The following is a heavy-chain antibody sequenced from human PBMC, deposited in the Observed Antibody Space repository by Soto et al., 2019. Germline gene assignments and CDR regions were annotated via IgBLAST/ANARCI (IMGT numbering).Heavy chain of an antibody. CDR2: IYYTGTT. V-gene: IGHV4-59*05. CDR3: ATQEVGGSYVYTFDP. CDR1: DGSLSPNY. Sequence: SETLSLTCTVSDGSLSPNYWSWIRQPPGKGLEWIGSIYYTGTTNYNPSLKSRVTISLDTSKNQFSLKLSSVTAADTAVYYCATQEVGGSYVYTFDPWGQGTLVTVSS. J-gene: IGHJ5*02. D-gene: IGHD1-26*01.